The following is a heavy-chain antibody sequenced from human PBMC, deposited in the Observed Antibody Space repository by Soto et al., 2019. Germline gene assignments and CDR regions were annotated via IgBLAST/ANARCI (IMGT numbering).Heavy chain of an antibody. CDR3: ARVGGYESYYYYGMDV. CDR2: IIPIFGTA. CDR1: GGTFSSYA. J-gene: IGHJ6*02. V-gene: IGHV1-69*13. Sequence: SVKVSCKASGGTFSSYAISWVRQAPGQGLEWMGGIIPIFGTANYAQKFQGRVTITADESTSTAYMELSSLRSEDAAVYYCARVGGYESYYYYGMDVWGQGTTVTVSS. D-gene: IGHD5-12*01.